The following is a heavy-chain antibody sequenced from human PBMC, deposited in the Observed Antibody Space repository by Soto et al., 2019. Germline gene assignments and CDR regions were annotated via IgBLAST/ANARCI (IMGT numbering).Heavy chain of an antibody. CDR3: ARVAPYCSGGSCYPEYFQH. V-gene: IGHV3-72*01. Sequence: GGSLRLSCAASGFTFSDHYMDWVRQAPGKGLEWVGRTRNKANSYTTEYAASVKGRFTISRDDSKNSLYLQMNSLKTEDTAVYYCARVAPYCSGGSCYPEYFQHWGQGTLVTVSS. CDR2: TRNKANSYTT. CDR1: GFTFSDHY. J-gene: IGHJ1*01. D-gene: IGHD2-15*01.